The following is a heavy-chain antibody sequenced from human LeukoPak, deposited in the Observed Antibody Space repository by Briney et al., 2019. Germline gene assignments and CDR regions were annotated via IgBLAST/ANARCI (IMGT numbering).Heavy chain of an antibody. Sequence: PGGSLRLSCAASGFTFDDYAMHWVRQAPGKGLEWVSLISWDGGSTYYADSVKGRFTISRDNSKNSLYLQMNSLRAEDTALYYCAKGGGKWDGDYNWFDPWGQGTLVTVSS. CDR2: ISWDGGST. J-gene: IGHJ5*02. CDR3: AKGGGKWDGDYNWFDP. D-gene: IGHD7-27*01. CDR1: GFTFDDYA. V-gene: IGHV3-43D*03.